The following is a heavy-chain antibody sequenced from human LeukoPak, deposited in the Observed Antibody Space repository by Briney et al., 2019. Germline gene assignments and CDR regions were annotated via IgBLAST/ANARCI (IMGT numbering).Heavy chain of an antibody. Sequence: ASVKVSCKASGYVFTTYGISWVRQAPGQGLEWMGWLNPNSDNTASAQSFQGRLTLSRNTSISTAYMELSSLRSEDTAIYYCGRAGSHDRQTIDFWGQGTLVSVSS. J-gene: IGHJ4*02. CDR3: GRAGSHDRQTIDF. D-gene: IGHD1-26*01. V-gene: IGHV1-8*01. CDR2: LNPNSDNT. CDR1: GYVFTTYG.